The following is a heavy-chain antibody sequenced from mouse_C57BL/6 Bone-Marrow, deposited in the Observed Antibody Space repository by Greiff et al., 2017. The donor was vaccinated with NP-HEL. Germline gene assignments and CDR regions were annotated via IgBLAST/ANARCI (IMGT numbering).Heavy chain of an antibody. D-gene: IGHD2-10*02. CDR2: IFPGSGST. J-gene: IGHJ3*01. V-gene: IGHV1-56*01. CDR3: ARGYGNWDRFAY. Sequence: QVQLQQSGPELVRPGASVKISCKAPGYTFTSHWMQWVRQRPGQGLGWIGEIFPGSGSTYYNEKFKGKATLTVDTSSSTAYMQLSSLTSEDSAVYFCARGYGNWDRFAYWGQGTLVTVSA. CDR1: GYTFTSHW.